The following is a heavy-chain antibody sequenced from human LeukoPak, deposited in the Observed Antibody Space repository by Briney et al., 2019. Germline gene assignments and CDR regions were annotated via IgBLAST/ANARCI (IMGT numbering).Heavy chain of an antibody. CDR3: ARDKGVTMVRENWFDP. CDR2: INSSGGST. Sequence: ASVNVSCTASGYTLTSYYMHWVRQAPGQGLGWMGIINSSGGSTSYAQKFQGRVTMTRETSTSTVYMELSSLRSEDTAVYYCARDKGVTMVRENWFDPWGQGTLVTVSS. V-gene: IGHV1-46*01. J-gene: IGHJ5*02. D-gene: IGHD3-10*01. CDR1: GYTLTSYY.